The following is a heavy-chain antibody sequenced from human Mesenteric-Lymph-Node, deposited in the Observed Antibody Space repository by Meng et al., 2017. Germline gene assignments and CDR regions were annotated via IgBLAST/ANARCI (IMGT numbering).Heavy chain of an antibody. J-gene: IGHJ6*02. D-gene: IGHD3-10*01. CDR1: GGSFSGYY. Sequence: SETLSLTCAVYGGSFSGYYWSWIRQPPGKGLEWIGYIYYSGSTNYNPSLKSRVTISVDTSKNQFSLKLSSVTAADAAVYYCARAYGSGRSYYGMDVWGQGTTVTVSS. V-gene: IGHV4-59*01. CDR3: ARAYGSGRSYYGMDV. CDR2: IYYSGST.